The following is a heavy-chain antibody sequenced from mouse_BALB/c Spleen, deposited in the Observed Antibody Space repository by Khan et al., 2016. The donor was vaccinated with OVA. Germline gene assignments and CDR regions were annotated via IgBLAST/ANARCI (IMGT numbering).Heavy chain of an antibody. CDR1: GYSITSDYA. CDR2: ISYSGNT. D-gene: IGHD3-2*02. J-gene: IGHJ2*01. Sequence: QLEESGPGLVKPSQSLSLTCTVTGYSITSDYAWNWIRQFPGNKLEWMGYISYSGNTKYNPSLKSRISITRDTSKNQFFLQLNFVTIEDTATYYCARIQGGDVDYWGQGTTLTVSS. V-gene: IGHV3-2*02. CDR3: ARIQGGDVDY.